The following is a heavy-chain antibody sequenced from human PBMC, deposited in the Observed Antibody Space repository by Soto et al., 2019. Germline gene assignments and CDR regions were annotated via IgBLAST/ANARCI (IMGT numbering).Heavy chain of an antibody. CDR1: GNTFTNFG. J-gene: IGHJ5*02. CDR3: ARVIPGAEAWFDP. D-gene: IGHD2-2*01. CDR2: ISAYTDDP. V-gene: IGHV1-18*01. Sequence: AAVKVSCKASGNTFTNFGVTWVRQAPGQGLEWMGWISAYTDDPNYAQKFQGRVTMTIDTSTSTAYLDLRSLTSDDTAVYYCARVIPGAEAWFDPWGQGTLVTVSS.